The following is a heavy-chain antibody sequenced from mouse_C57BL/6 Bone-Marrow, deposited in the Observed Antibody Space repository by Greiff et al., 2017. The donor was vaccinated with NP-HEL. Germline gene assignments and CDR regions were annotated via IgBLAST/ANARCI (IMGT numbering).Heavy chain of an antibody. CDR1: GYTFTSYW. Sequence: VQLQQPGAELVKPGASVKLSCKASGYTFTSYWMQWVKQRPGQGLEWIGEIDPSDSYTNYNQKFKGKATLTVDTASSTAYMQLSSLTSEDSAVYYGARDYGSSYGGYWGQGTTLTVSS. CDR2: IDPSDSYT. J-gene: IGHJ2*01. V-gene: IGHV1-50*01. CDR3: ARDYGSSYGGY. D-gene: IGHD1-1*01.